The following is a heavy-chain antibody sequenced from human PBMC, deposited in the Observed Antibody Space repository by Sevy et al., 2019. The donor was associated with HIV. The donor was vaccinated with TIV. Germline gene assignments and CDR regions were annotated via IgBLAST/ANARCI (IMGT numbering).Heavy chain of an antibody. V-gene: IGHV1-24*01. J-gene: IGHJ4*02. CDR2: FDPGDGKT. CDR1: GDSVSELA. Sequence: GASVKVSCKVSGDSVSELAMHWVRQTPGKGLEWMGGFDPGDGKTLYAQQFQGRVTMTEDTSSNKAYMEVSSLRSEDTAIYYCATQNRYVYGSRGYYVLDYWGQGTLVTVSS. CDR3: ATQNRYVYGSRGYYVLDY. D-gene: IGHD3-22*01.